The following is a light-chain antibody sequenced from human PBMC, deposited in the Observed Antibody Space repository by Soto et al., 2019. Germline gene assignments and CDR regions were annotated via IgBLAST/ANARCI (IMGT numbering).Light chain of an antibody. CDR3: QQYDTSPQVMYT. V-gene: IGKV3-20*01. CDR1: QSVNSNS. CDR2: GAS. Sequence: EILLTQSPATLSLSPGERATLSCWASQSVNSNSLAWYQQKPGQAPRLLIYGASSRATGISDRFSGSGSGADFTLTISRLEPEDFAVYYCQQYDTSPQVMYTFGQGTKLEIK. J-gene: IGKJ2*01.